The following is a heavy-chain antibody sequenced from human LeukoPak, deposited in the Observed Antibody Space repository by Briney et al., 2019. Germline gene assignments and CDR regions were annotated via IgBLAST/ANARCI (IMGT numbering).Heavy chain of an antibody. D-gene: IGHD5-12*01. J-gene: IGHJ4*02. CDR2: ICYSGST. V-gene: IGHV4-59*01. CDR3: ARIGTIVAYFDY. CDR1: GGSISSYY. Sequence: SETLSLTCTVSGGSISSYYWSWIRQPPGKGLEWIGYICYSGSTNYNPSLKSRVTISVDTSKNQFSLKLSSVTAADTAVYYCARIGTIVAYFDYWGQGTLVTVSS.